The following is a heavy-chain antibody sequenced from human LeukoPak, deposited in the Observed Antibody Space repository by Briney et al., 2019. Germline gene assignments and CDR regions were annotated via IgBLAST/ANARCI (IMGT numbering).Heavy chain of an antibody. D-gene: IGHD2-8*01. CDR1: GFTFSSYW. V-gene: IGHV3-7*01. J-gene: IGHJ6*04. CDR3: ATRYCTISACRASSYKSFDV. Sequence: GGSLRLSCAASGFTFSSYWMTWVRQAPGKGLEWVANIKEDGGEGYYVDSVKGRFTASRDNAKNSLYLQLTSLRAEDTAVYYCATRYCTISACRASSYKSFDVWGKGTTVTVSS. CDR2: IKEDGGEG.